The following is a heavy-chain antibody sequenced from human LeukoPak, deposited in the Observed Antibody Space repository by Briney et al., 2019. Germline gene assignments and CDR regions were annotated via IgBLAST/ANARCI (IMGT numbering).Heavy chain of an antibody. Sequence: SETLSLTCTVSGGSISSYYWSWIRQPPGKGLEWIGEINHSGSTNYNPSLKSRVTISVDTSKNQFSLKLSSVTAADTAVYYCAGINITIFGVVINSPPSMDVWGQGTTVTVSS. J-gene: IGHJ6*02. CDR2: INHSGST. CDR3: AGINITIFGVVINSPPSMDV. V-gene: IGHV4-34*01. D-gene: IGHD3-3*01. CDR1: GGSISSYY.